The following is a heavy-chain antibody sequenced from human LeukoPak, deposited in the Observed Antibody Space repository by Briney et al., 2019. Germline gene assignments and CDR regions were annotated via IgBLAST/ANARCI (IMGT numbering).Heavy chain of an antibody. D-gene: IGHD6-19*01. Sequence: ASVKVSCKASGYTFTGYYMHWVRPAPGQGLEWMGWINPNSGGTNYAQKFQGRVTMTRDTSISTAYMELSRLRSDDTAVYYCARVRAVGKNTIDYWGQGTLVTVSS. J-gene: IGHJ4*02. CDR3: ARVRAVGKNTIDY. V-gene: IGHV1-2*02. CDR1: GYTFTGYY. CDR2: INPNSGGT.